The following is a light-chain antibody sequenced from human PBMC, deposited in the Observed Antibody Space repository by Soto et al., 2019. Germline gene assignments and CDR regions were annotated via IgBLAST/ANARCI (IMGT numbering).Light chain of an antibody. CDR2: DVS. J-gene: IGKJ4*02. Sequence: EIVMTQSPATLSVSPGERATLSCWASQSVSSNLAWYQQKPGQAPRLLIYDVSTRATGIPTRFSGSGSGTEFTLTISSLQSEDFAAYYCQQYNNWNLKCGGGPKVDIK. CDR1: QSVSSN. CDR3: QQYNNWNLK. V-gene: IGKV3D-15*01.